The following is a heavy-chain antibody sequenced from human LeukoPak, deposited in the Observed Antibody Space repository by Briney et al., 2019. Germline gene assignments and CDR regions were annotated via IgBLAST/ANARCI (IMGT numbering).Heavy chain of an antibody. CDR2: IITNSSST. J-gene: IGHJ6*03. V-gene: IGHV3-21*01. CDR3: ARAGSGSYTRTYYYYYMDV. CDR1: GFTFSSYS. Sequence: GGSLRLSCAASGFTFSSYSMNWVRQAPGKGLEWVSSIITNSSSTYYADSVKGRFTISRDNAKNSLYLQRNRLRAEDTAVYYCARAGSGSYTRTYYYYYMDVWGKGTTVTVSS. D-gene: IGHD1-26*01.